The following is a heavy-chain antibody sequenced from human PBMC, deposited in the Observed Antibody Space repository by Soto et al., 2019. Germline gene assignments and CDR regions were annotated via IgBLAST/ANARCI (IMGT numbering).Heavy chain of an antibody. V-gene: IGHV1-18*01. J-gene: IGHJ4*02. Sequence: QVQLVQSGAEVKKPGASVKVSCKASGYTFSSYGISWVRQAPGQGLEWMGWISGYSGHTYYAQKFQGRVTMTTDTATNTVYMELRSLRADDKAVYYCAREWDNKSEHSSGWYDDFWGQGTLVTVSS. CDR3: AREWDNKSEHSSGWYDDF. CDR2: ISGYSGHT. D-gene: IGHD6-19*01. CDR1: GYTFSSYG.